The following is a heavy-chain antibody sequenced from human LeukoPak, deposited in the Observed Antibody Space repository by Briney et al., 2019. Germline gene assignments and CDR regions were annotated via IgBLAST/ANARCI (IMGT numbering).Heavy chain of an antibody. J-gene: IGHJ4*02. Sequence: SETLSLTCTVYGGSLSGYYWSWIRQPPGKGLEWIGEINHSGSTNYNPSLKSRVTISVDTSKNQFSLKLSSVTAADTAVYYCARLSPTRPFDYWGQGTLVTVSS. CDR1: GGSLSGYY. CDR3: ARLSPTRPFDY. D-gene: IGHD1-1*01. CDR2: INHSGST. V-gene: IGHV4-34*01.